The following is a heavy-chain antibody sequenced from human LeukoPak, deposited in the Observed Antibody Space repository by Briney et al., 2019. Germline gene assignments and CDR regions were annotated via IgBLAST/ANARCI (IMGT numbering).Heavy chain of an antibody. CDR2: MYHSGST. J-gene: IGHJ4*02. CDR3: ATITFGGVKGSYYFDY. D-gene: IGHD3-16*01. V-gene: IGHV4-39*01. Sequence: SETLCLTCTVSGGSISSSNYYWGWIRQPPGKGLEWIGSMYHSGSTYYNPSLKSRVTISVDTTKNQFFLKLSSETAADTAVYYCATITFGGVKGSYYFDYWGQGTLVTVSS. CDR1: GGSISSSNYY.